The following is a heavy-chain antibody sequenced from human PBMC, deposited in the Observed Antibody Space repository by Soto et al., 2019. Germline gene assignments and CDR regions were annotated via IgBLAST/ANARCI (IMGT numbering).Heavy chain of an antibody. J-gene: IGHJ4*02. CDR3: ARRYYNSSGYFDY. D-gene: IGHD3-22*01. CDR2: IIPIFGTG. Sequence: QVQLVQSGAEVKKPGSSVKVACKASGGIFSNYVLNWVRQAPGQGLEWMGGIIPIFGTGNYAQKFQGRVTITAEESTTTASMELRGLRSDDTAVYYCARRYYNSSGYFDYWGQGTLVTVSS. CDR1: GGIFSNYV. V-gene: IGHV1-69*01.